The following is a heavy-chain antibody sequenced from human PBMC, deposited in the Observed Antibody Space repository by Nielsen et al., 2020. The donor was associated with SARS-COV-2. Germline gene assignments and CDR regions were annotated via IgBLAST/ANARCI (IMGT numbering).Heavy chain of an antibody. CDR3: AKESVLRYFDWLSYGMDV. CDR2: IWYDGSNK. CDR1: GFTFSSYG. Sequence: GESLKISCAASGFTFSSYGMHWVRQAPGKGLEWVAVIWYDGSNKYYADSVKGRFTISRDNSKNTLYLQMNSLRAEDTAVYYCAKESVLRYFDWLSYGMDVWGQGTTVTVSS. J-gene: IGHJ6*02. D-gene: IGHD3-9*01. V-gene: IGHV3-30*02.